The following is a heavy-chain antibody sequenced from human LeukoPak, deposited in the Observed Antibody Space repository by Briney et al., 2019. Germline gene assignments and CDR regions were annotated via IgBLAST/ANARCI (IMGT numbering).Heavy chain of an antibody. V-gene: IGHV4-39*07. J-gene: IGHJ6*02. CDR2: IYYSGST. Sequence: PSETLSLTCTVSGGSISSSSYYWGWIRQPPGKGLEWIGSIYYSGSTYYNPSLKSRVTISVDTSKNQFSLKLSSVTAADTAVYYCARDLDGGNSDYCYGMDVWGQGTTVTVSS. CDR1: GGSISSSSYY. CDR3: ARDLDGGNSDYCYGMDV. D-gene: IGHD4-23*01.